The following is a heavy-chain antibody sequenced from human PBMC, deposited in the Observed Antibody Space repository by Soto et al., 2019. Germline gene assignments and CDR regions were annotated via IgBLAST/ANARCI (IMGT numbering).Heavy chain of an antibody. D-gene: IGHD3-10*01. J-gene: IGHJ6*02. CDR1: GGTFSSYA. CDR3: ARDHGSGSYYNDGDYYYYYGMDV. Sequence: QVQLVQSGAEVNKPGSSVKVSCKASGGTFSSYAISWVRQAPGQGLEWMGGIIPIFGTANYAQKFQGRVTITADESTSTAYMELSSLRSEDTAVYYCARDHGSGSYYNDGDYYYYYGMDVWGQGTTVTVSS. CDR2: IIPIFGTA. V-gene: IGHV1-69*01.